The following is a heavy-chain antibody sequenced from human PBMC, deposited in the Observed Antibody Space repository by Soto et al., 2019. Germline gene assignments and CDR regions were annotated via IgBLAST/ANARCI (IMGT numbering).Heavy chain of an antibody. J-gene: IGHJ6*02. CDR1: GFTFSSYA. V-gene: IGHV3-23*01. CDR2: ISGSGGST. CDR3: AKDLPPIVVVPAASMGV. D-gene: IGHD2-2*01. Sequence: PGGSLRLSCAASGFTFSSYAMSWVRQAPGKGLEWVSAISGSGGSTYYADSVKGRFTISRDNSKNTLYLQMNSLRAEDTAVYYCAKDLPPIVVVPAASMGVWGQGTTVTVSS.